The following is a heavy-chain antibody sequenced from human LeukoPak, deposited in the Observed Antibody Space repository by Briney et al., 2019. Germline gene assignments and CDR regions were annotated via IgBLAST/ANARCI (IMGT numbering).Heavy chain of an antibody. J-gene: IGHJ4*02. CDR1: GFTFDDYG. Sequence: GGSLRLSCAASGFTFDDYGMSWVRQAPGKGLEWVSVIYSGGSTYYADSVKGRFTISRDNSKNTLYLQMNSLRAEDTAVYYCARDTHYYDSSGYQDYWGQGTLVTVSS. D-gene: IGHD3-22*01. CDR2: IYSGGST. V-gene: IGHV3-66*01. CDR3: ARDTHYYDSSGYQDY.